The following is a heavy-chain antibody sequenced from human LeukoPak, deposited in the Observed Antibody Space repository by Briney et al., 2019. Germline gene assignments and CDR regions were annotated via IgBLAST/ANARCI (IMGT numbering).Heavy chain of an antibody. CDR3: ARHIAAAAGGDFDY. V-gene: IGHV1-69*01. CDR1: GGTFSSYA. D-gene: IGHD6-13*01. J-gene: IGHJ4*02. CDR2: IIPIFGTA. Sequence: SVKVSCKASGGTFSSYAISWVRQAPGQGLEWMGGIIPIFGTANYAQKFQGRVTITADESTSTAYMELSSLRSEDTAVYYCARHIAAAAGGDFDYWGQGTLVTVSS.